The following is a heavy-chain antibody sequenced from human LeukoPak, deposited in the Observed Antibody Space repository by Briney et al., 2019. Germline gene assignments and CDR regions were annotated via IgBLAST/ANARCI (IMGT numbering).Heavy chain of an antibody. V-gene: IGHV5-10-1*01. Sequence: GESLKISCKGSGYSFTSYWISWVRQMPGKGLEWMGRIDPSDSYTSYSPSLQGHVTISADKSISTAYLQWSSLKASDTAMYYCARHLNNWNRNWFDPWGQGTLVTVSS. CDR1: GYSFTSYW. CDR2: IDPSDSYT. D-gene: IGHD1-20*01. CDR3: ARHLNNWNRNWFDP. J-gene: IGHJ5*02.